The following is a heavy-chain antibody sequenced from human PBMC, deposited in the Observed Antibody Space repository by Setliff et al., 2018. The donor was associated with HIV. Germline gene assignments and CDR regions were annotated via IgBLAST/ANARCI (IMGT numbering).Heavy chain of an antibody. CDR2: IIPIFGIP. CDR3: ARRTFIVDKRLLPWGSGWLTPFDP. CDR1: GGTFIRYA. Sequence: GASVKVSCKASGGTFIRYAFNWVRQAPGQGLEWMGEIIPIFGIPSYAQRFQDRVTITADESTNTAYMELSSLRSEDTAVYYCARRTFIVDKRLLPWGSGWLTPFDPWGQGTLVTVSS. J-gene: IGHJ5*02. V-gene: IGHV1-69*13. D-gene: IGHD6-19*01.